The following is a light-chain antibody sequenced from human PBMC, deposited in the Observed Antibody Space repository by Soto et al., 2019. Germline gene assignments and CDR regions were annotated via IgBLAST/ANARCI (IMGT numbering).Light chain of an antibody. CDR3: SSYTTNTNLI. CDR1: SSDIGAYNY. J-gene: IGLJ2*01. Sequence: QSALTQPASVSGSRGQSITISCTGTSSDIGAYNYVSWYQQHPGKAPKLMIYDVTYRPSGVSNRFSGSKSGNTASLTISGLQAEDEADYYCSSYTTNTNLIFGGGTKVTVL. CDR2: DVT. V-gene: IGLV2-14*01.